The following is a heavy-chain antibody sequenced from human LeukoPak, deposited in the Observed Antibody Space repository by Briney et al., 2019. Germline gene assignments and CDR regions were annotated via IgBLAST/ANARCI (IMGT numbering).Heavy chain of an antibody. J-gene: IGHJ5*02. V-gene: IGHV1-24*01. CDR1: GYTLTELS. D-gene: IGHD6-19*01. CDR2: FDPEDGET. Sequence: ASVKVSCKVSGYTLTELSMHWVRQAPGKGLEWMGGFDPEDGETIYAQKFQGRVTMTEDTSTDTAYMELSSLRSEDTAVYYCATDGGIAVAGTNWFDPWGQGTLVTVSS. CDR3: ATDGGIAVAGTNWFDP.